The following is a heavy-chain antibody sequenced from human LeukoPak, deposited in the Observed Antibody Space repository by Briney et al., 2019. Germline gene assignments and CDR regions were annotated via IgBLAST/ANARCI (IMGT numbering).Heavy chain of an antibody. CDR2: INKEGNEE. CDR3: ATYKNWVAGDV. V-gene: IGHV3-7*01. J-gene: IGHJ6*02. D-gene: IGHD7-27*01. Sequence: GGSLRLSCVASGFTFKDYWMSWVRQAPGKGPEWVANINKEGNEEHFVDSVKGRFTVSRDNAKNSLFLQMNSLRVEDTAVYYCATYKNWVAGDVWGQGTTVSVSS. CDR1: GFTFKDYW.